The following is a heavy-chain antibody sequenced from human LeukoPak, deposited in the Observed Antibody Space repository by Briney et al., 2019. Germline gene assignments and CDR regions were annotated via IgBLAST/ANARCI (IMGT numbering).Heavy chain of an antibody. CDR2: ISRSSVHI. CDR3: ARDILDSYSSANWFDR. D-gene: IGHD3-16*02. Sequence: PGGSLRLSCAASGFTFSSYAMSWVRQAPGKGLEWISYISRSSVHIYYGDSVEGRFTISRDNAKNSLYLQMNSLRAEDTAVYYCARDILDSYSSANWFDRWGQGTLVTVSS. J-gene: IGHJ5*02. CDR1: GFTFSSYA. V-gene: IGHV3-21*01.